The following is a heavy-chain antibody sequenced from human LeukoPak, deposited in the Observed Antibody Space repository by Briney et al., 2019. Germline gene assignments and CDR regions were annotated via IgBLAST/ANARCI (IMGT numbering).Heavy chain of an antibody. J-gene: IGHJ4*02. V-gene: IGHV1-18*01. CDR1: GYTFSNYG. D-gene: IGHD6-13*01. CDR3: ARDFSSSWYPPGAY. Sequence: ASVKVSCKASGYTFSNYGLSWVRQAPGRGLEWMGWISAYNGNTNYAQKLQGRVTMTTDTSTSTAYMELRSLRSDDTAVYYCARDFSSSWYPPGAYWGQGTLVTVSS. CDR2: ISAYNGNT.